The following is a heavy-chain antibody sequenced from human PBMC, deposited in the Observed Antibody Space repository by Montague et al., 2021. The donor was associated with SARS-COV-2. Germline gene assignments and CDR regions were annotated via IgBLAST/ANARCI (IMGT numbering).Heavy chain of an antibody. V-gene: IGHV4-34*01. Sequence: SETLSLTCAVHGGSFSGFYWTWIRQPPGKGLEWIGEMNHSGSTNYNPSLKSRVTISVDTSKNQFSLKLTSVTAADTAVYYCARGVTYYDILTGYYKGKYYYGMDVWGQGTTVTVSS. CDR3: ARGVTYYDILTGYYKGKYYYGMDV. J-gene: IGHJ6*02. CDR2: MNHSGST. D-gene: IGHD3-9*01. CDR1: GGSFSGFY.